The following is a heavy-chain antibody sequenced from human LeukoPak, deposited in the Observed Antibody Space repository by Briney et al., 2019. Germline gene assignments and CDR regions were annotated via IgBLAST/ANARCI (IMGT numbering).Heavy chain of an antibody. CDR3: ARGVRGTTASFDS. CDR1: GDRLSSSSGA. Sequence: SQTLSLTCALSGDRLSSSSGAWNWIRQSPSRGLEWLGRTYYRSKWYNDYAVSVKSRLTINPDTSKNQFSLHLNSVTPEDTAVYYCARGVRGTTASFDSWGQGTLVTVSS. J-gene: IGHJ4*02. CDR2: TYYRSKWYN. D-gene: IGHD1-1*01. V-gene: IGHV6-1*01.